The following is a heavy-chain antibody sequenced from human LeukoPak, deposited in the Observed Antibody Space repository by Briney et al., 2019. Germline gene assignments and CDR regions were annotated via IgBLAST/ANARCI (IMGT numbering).Heavy chain of an antibody. D-gene: IGHD2-2*03. CDR3: ATDHLIHGSHWFDP. V-gene: IGHV1-2*02. Sequence: ASVKVSCKASGYTFTGYYIHWVRQAPGQGLEWMGWINPNSGGTNYAQKFQGRVTMTRDTSISTAYMELSRLTSDDTAVYYCATDHLIHGSHWFDPWGQGTLVAVSS. J-gene: IGHJ5*02. CDR2: INPNSGGT. CDR1: GYTFTGYY.